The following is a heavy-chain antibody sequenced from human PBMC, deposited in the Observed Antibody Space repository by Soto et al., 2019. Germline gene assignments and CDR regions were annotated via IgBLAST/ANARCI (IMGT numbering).Heavy chain of an antibody. D-gene: IGHD6-13*01. Sequence: EVQLLESGGGLVQPGGSLRLSCAASGFTFSNYAMSWVRQAPGKGLEWVSAISGSGGTTYYADSVKGRFTISRDNSKNTLYLQMNTLRAEDTAVYYCAKGSYSTSLYAMDVWGQGTTVTVSS. CDR3: AKGSYSTSLYAMDV. CDR1: GFTFSNYA. J-gene: IGHJ6*02. V-gene: IGHV3-23*01. CDR2: ISGSGGTT.